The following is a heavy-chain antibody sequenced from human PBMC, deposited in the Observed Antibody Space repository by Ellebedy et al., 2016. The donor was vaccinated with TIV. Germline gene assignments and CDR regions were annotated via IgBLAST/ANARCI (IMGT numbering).Heavy chain of an antibody. CDR1: GYTFTSYY. CDR2: INPSGGST. D-gene: IGHD4-17*01. J-gene: IGHJ3*02. Sequence: AASVKVSCKASGYTFTSYYMHWVRQAPGQGLEWMGIINPSGGSTSYAQKLQGRVTMTRDTSASTVYMELSSLRSEDTAVYYCARESESWTTVTTGCAFDIWGQGTMVTVSS. CDR3: ARESESWTTVTTGCAFDI. V-gene: IGHV1-46*04.